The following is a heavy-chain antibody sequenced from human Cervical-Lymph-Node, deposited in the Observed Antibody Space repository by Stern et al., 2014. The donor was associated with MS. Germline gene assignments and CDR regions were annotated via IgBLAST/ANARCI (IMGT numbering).Heavy chain of an antibody. CDR1: GGSIYQYY. CDR3: ARAIWEADRFDP. CDR2: IHDSGST. J-gene: IGHJ5*02. V-gene: IGHV4-59*01. D-gene: IGHD1-26*01. Sequence: QVQLQESGPGLVKPSETLSLTCTVSGGSIYQYYWNWMRQAPGKGLEWIGHIHDSGSTKYSPSLESRVTISLDTSKKQISLKLTSVTAADTAVYYCARAIWEADRFDPWGQGTLVTVSS.